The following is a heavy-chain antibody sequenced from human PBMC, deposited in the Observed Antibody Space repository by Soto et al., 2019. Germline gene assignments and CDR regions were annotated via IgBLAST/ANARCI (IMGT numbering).Heavy chain of an antibody. CDR2: IHYSGST. CDR3: TRGGDAYKNGH. CDR1: RPSVNIRTYY. Sequence: SATLSLTCSLPRPSVNIRTYYSSWIRQPPGKGLEWIGFIHYSGSTNYNPSLKSRVTMSVDTSKNQFSLKLTSVNAADTAVYYCTRGGDAYKNGHWGQGTLVTVS. D-gene: IGHD2-21*01. J-gene: IGHJ4*02. V-gene: IGHV4-61*01.